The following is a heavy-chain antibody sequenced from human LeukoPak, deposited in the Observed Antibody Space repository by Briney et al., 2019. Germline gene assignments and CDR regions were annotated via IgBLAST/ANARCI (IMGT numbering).Heavy chain of an antibody. D-gene: IGHD1-26*01. V-gene: IGHV3-48*01. Sequence: GGSLRLSCAASGFTFSTYTMYWVRQPPGKGLEWVSYISSSSSTIYYADSVKGRFTISRDNAKNSLYLQMNSLRAEDTAVYFCARGGSYSLAVAYWGQGALVTVSS. CDR3: ARGGSYSLAVAY. CDR1: GFTFSTYT. CDR2: ISSSSSTI. J-gene: IGHJ4*02.